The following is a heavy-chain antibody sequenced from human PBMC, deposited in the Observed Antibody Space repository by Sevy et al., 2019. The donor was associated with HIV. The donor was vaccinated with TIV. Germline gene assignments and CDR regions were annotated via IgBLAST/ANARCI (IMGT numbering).Heavy chain of an antibody. CDR2: INHSGST. J-gene: IGHJ4*02. V-gene: IGHV4-34*01. Sequence: SETLSLTCAVYGGSFSGYYWSWIRQPPGKGLEWIGEINHSGSTNYNPSLKSRVTISVDTSKSQFSLKLSSVTAADTAVYYCAMKSPRSHFDYWGQGTLVTVSS. D-gene: IGHD3-10*01. CDR3: AMKSPRSHFDY. CDR1: GGSFSGYY.